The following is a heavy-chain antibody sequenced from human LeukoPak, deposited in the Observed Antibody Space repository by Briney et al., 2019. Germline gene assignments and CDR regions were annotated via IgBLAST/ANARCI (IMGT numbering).Heavy chain of an antibody. D-gene: IGHD1-20*01. J-gene: IGHJ3*02. V-gene: IGHV4-59*08. CDR2: IYYSGST. Sequence: SETLSLTCTVSGGSISSYHWYWIRQPPGKGLEWIGYIYYSGSTNYNPSLKSRVTISVDTSKNQFSLKLSSVTAADTAVYYCARATDRYNWGTFAFDIWGQGTMVTVSS. CDR1: GGSISSYH. CDR3: ARATDRYNWGTFAFDI.